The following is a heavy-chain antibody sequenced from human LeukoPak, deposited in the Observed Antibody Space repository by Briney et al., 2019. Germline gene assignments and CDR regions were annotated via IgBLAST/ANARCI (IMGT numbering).Heavy chain of an antibody. V-gene: IGHV3-53*01. J-gene: IGHJ4*02. CDR2: IYSGGST. Sequence: GGSLRLSCAASGFTVSSNYMSWVRQAPGKGLEWVSVIYSGGSTYYADSVKGRFIISRDNSKNTLYLQMNSLRAEDTAVYYCARAWYRFGQFDYWGQGTLVTVSS. D-gene: IGHD3/OR15-3a*01. CDR1: GFTVSSNY. CDR3: ARAWYRFGQFDY.